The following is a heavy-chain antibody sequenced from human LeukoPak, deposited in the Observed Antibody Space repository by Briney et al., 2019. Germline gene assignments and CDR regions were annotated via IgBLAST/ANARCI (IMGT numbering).Heavy chain of an antibody. V-gene: IGHV3-7*01. CDR3: ARDFQNIATDY. J-gene: IGHJ4*02. CDR1: GFIFNNAW. Sequence: GGSLRLSCAASGFIFNNAWMSWVRQAPGKGLEWVANIKQEGREKHYVDSVKGRFTISRDDAKSTLYLQMNGLRVEDTAVYYCARDFQNIATDYWGQGTPVTVSS. D-gene: IGHD2/OR15-2a*01. CDR2: IKQEGREK.